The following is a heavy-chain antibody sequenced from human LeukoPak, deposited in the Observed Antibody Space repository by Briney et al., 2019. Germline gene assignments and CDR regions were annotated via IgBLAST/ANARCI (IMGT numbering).Heavy chain of an antibody. CDR3: VRDAGYYGLDV. CDR1: GGSISSYY. J-gene: IGHJ6*02. V-gene: IGHV4-4*07. Sequence: SETLSLTCTVAGGSISSYYWSWIRQPAGEGLEWIGRFSVSGSTSYNPSLTSRVTMSVDTSKNQFSLKLSSVTAADTAVYYCVRDAGYYGLDVWGQGTTVIVSS. CDR2: FSVSGST.